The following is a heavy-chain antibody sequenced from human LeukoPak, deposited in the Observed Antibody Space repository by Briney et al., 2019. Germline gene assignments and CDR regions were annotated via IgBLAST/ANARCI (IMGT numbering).Heavy chain of an antibody. CDR3: ARVNKVVRIAVAGGDYYYYMDV. CDR1: GYTFTSYG. CDR2: ISAYNGST. J-gene: IGHJ6*03. V-gene: IGHV1-18*01. Sequence: GASVKVSCKASGYTFTSYGISWVRQAPGQGLEWMGWISAYNGSTNYAQKLQGRVTMTTDTSTSTAYMELRSLRSDDTAVYYCARVNKVVRIAVAGGDYYYYMDVWGKGTTVTVSS. D-gene: IGHD6-19*01.